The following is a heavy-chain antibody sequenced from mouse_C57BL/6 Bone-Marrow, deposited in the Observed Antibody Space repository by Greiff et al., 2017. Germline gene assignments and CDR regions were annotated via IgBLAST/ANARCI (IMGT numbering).Heavy chain of an antibody. J-gene: IGHJ2*01. Sequence: VQLQQPGAELVRPGPSVKLSCKASGYTFTSYWMHWVKQRPGQGLEWIGVIDPSDSYTNYNQKFKGKATLTEDTSSSTAYMQLSSLTSEDSAVYYCARVYYYGSSYYWGQGTTLTVSS. CDR1: GYTFTSYW. CDR2: IDPSDSYT. D-gene: IGHD1-1*01. CDR3: ARVYYYGSSYY. V-gene: IGHV1-59*01.